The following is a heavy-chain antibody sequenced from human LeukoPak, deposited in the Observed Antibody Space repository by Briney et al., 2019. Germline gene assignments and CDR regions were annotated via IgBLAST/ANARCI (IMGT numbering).Heavy chain of an antibody. CDR1: GFTFSSYW. J-gene: IGHJ6*03. V-gene: IGHV3-74*01. D-gene: IGHD1-26*01. CDR2: IKSDGST. Sequence: PGGSLRLSCEASGFTFSSYWMHWVRQTPGKGLMWVARIKSDGSTIYADSVQGRFTISRDNAKNSLYLQMNSLRPEDTAVYYCARDPYSGSYGDYYYYYMDVWGKGTTVTISS. CDR3: ARDPYSGSYGDYYYYYMDV.